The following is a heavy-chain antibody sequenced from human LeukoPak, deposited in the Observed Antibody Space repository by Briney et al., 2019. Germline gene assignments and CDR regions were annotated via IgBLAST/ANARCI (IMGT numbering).Heavy chain of an antibody. CDR3: AKAHDESIVDGFDY. CDR1: GFTFSSYA. CDR2: ISGSGGST. V-gene: IGHV3-23*01. Sequence: GGSLRLSCAASGFTFSSYAMSWVRQAPGKGLEGGSVISGSGGSTYYVDSVKGRFTISRDNSKNTLYVQMNRLRAEDTAVYYCAKAHDESIVDGFDYWGQGTLVTVSS. D-gene: IGHD1-26*01. J-gene: IGHJ4*02.